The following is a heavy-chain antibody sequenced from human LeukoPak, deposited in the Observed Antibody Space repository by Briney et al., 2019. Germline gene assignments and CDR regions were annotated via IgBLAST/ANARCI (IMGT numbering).Heavy chain of an antibody. CDR3: AKDYYGSGSYYNLLGG. CDR2: IRYDGSNK. CDR1: GFTFSSYG. D-gene: IGHD3-10*01. J-gene: IGHJ4*02. Sequence: GGSLRLSCAASGFTFSSYGMHWVRQAPGKGLEWVAFIRYDGSNKYYADSVKGRFTISRDNSKNTLYLQMNSLRAEDTAVYYCAKDYYGSGSYYNLLGGWGQGTLVTVSS. V-gene: IGHV3-30*02.